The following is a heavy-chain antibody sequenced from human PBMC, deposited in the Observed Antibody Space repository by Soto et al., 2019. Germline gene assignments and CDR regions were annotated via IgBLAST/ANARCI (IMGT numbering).Heavy chain of an antibody. D-gene: IGHD1-26*01. V-gene: IGHV1-46*03. CDR3: ARDFYDTYNGRSYWWFDP. J-gene: IGHJ5*02. CDR2: INPTGDNK. Sequence: ASVKVSCKASGYTFTGYYMHWVRQAPGQGLEWMGWINPTGDNKAYAPKFEGRLTLTTDTSTSTMYMELSSLRSDDTAVYYCARDFYDTYNGRSYWWFDPWGQGTLVTVSS. CDR1: GYTFTGYY.